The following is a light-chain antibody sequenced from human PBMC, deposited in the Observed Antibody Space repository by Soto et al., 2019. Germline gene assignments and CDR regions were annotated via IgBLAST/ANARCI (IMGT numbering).Light chain of an antibody. CDR3: LQYASSLYT. J-gene: IGKJ2*01. CDR1: QSLSSSY. Sequence: EIVLTQSPGTLSLSPGERATLSCRASQSLSSSYLAWYQHKPGQAPRLLIYGAYNRATGLPDRFSGSGSGTDFTLTISRLEPEDFAVYFWLQYASSLYTFGQGTKLEIK. CDR2: GAY. V-gene: IGKV3-20*01.